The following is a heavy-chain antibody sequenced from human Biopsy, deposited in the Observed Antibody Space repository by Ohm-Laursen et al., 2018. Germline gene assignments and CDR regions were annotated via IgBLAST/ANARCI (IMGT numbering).Heavy chain of an antibody. J-gene: IGHJ4*02. CDR1: GFTFSRSV. D-gene: IGHD2-8*02. Sequence: GSLRPSCSASGFTFSRSVMHWVRQAPGKGLMWASRIHGDERSATYAEPVKGRFTISRDNAKNTLHLQMNSLRAEDTAVYYCTGDSGGLGDYWGQGTLVTVSS. V-gene: IGHV3-74*03. CDR3: TGDSGGLGDY. CDR2: IHGDERSA.